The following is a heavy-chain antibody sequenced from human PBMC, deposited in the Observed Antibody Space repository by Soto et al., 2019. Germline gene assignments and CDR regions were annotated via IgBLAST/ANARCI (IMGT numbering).Heavy chain of an antibody. Sequence: GGSLRLSCAASGFAFSSYAMSWVRQAPGKGLEWVSAISGSGGSTYYADSVKGRFTISRDNSKNTPYLQMNSLRAEDTAVYYCAKAWGIYSSSWSYFDDWGQGTLVTVSS. CDR3: AKAWGIYSSSWSYFDD. D-gene: IGHD6-13*01. V-gene: IGHV3-23*01. CDR2: ISGSGGST. J-gene: IGHJ4*02. CDR1: GFAFSSYA.